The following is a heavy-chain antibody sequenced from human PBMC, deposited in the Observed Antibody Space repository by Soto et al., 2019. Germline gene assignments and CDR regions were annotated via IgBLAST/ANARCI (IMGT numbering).Heavy chain of an antibody. J-gene: IGHJ4*02. Sequence: EVQLVESGGGLVQPGGSLRLSCAAPTFIFSTYWMTWVRQAPGKGLEWVANIKRDGSETHYADSVKGRFTISRDNAKNSRYLQMNSLRVKDTAVYYCVGDGKNWNASDYWAQGTLVTVS. CDR3: VGDGKNWNASDY. CDR1: TFIFSTYW. V-gene: IGHV3-7*01. D-gene: IGHD1-1*01. CDR2: IKRDGSET.